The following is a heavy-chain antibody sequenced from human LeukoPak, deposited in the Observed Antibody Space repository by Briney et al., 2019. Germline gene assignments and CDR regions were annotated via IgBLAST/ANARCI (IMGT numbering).Heavy chain of an antibody. CDR2: IYSGGST. CDR1: GGSISSGNYY. Sequence: SETLSLTCTASGGSISSGNYYWTWIRQPAGKGLEWIGHIYSGGSTNFHPSLKSRVTISVDTSQTQLFLKLTSVTAADTAVYYCGRGKYCGDTRCHGYYYMDVWGKGTTVTVSS. CDR3: GRGKYCGDTRCHGYYYMDV. D-gene: IGHD2-2*01. J-gene: IGHJ6*03. V-gene: IGHV4-61*09.